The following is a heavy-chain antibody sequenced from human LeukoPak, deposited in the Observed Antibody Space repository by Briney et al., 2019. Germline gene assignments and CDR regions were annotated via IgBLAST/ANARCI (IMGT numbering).Heavy chain of an antibody. CDR1: GGSISSYY. CDR3: ARMGKDYSSSWYSWFDP. J-gene: IGHJ5*02. V-gene: IGHV4-59*08. D-gene: IGHD6-13*01. Sequence: PSETLSLTCTVSGGSISSYYWSWIRQPPGKGREWIGYIYYSGSTNYNPSLKSRVTISVHTSKNQFSLKLSSVTAADTAVYYCARMGKDYSSSWYSWFDPWGQGTLVTVAS. CDR2: IYYSGST.